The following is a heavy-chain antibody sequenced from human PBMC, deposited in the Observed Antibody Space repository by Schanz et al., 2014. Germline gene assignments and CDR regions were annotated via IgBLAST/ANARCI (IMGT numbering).Heavy chain of an antibody. V-gene: IGHV3-23*01. J-gene: IGHJ3*02. D-gene: IGHD3-10*01. Sequence: EVQLLESGGGLVQPGGSLRLSCSASGFTFSIYAMHWVRQAPGKGLEWVSLISDSGDTAYYADSVKGRFTISRDNSKNTLYLQMNSLRAEDTAVYYCAKGRFGELSAFDIWGQGTMVTVSS. CDR1: GFTFSIYA. CDR2: ISDSGDTA. CDR3: AKGRFGELSAFDI.